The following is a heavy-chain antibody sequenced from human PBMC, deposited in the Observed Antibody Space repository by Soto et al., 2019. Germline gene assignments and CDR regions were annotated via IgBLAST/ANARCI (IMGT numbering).Heavy chain of an antibody. V-gene: IGHV4-4*07. CDR3: AREGGYFDSSGSGVYHYHGVDV. CDR1: GGSISTYF. J-gene: IGHJ6*02. D-gene: IGHD3-22*01. CDR2: IYTTGST. Sequence: PSETLSLTCTVSGGSISTYFWSWIRRPAGGGLEWIGRIYTTGSTNYNPSLKSRVTMSLDTSRNQFSLKLSSVTAADTAVYYCAREGGYFDSSGSGVYHYHGVDVWGQGTTVTVSS.